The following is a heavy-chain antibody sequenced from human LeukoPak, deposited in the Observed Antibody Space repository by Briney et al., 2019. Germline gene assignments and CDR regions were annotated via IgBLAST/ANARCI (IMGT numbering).Heavy chain of an antibody. V-gene: IGHV1-69*04. CDR1: GGTFSSYA. CDR2: IIPILGIA. CDR3: ASRGYSYGTPSY. J-gene: IGHJ4*02. Sequence: SVKVSCKASGGTFSSYAISWVRQAPGQGLEWMGRIIPILGIANYAQKFQGRVTITADKSTSTAYMELSSLRPEDTAVYYCASRGYSYGTPSYWGQGTLVTVSS. D-gene: IGHD5-18*01.